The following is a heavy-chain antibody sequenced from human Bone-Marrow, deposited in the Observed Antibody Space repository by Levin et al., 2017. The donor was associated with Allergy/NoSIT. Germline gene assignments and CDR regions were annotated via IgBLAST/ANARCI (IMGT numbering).Heavy chain of an antibody. Sequence: GESLKISCKASGFTFTTYGLTWVRQAPGRGLEWMGWVSAYSGNTNYALNLQDRVTMTTDTATNTAYMELSSLRSDDTAIYYCARGHFPYYYYGMDVWGKGTTVVVSS. CDR3: ARGHFPYYYYGMDV. V-gene: IGHV1-18*01. J-gene: IGHJ6*04. CDR2: VSAYSGNT. CDR1: GFTFTTYG.